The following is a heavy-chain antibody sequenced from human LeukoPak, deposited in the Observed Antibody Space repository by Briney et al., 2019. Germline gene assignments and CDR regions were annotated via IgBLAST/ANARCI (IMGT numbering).Heavy chain of an antibody. J-gene: IGHJ3*02. V-gene: IGHV3-30*02. Sequence: GGSLRLSCAASGFTFSNFGVHWVRQAPGKGLEWVAFIQFDGSDIFYADSVKGRFTVSRDNSKNTLYLQMNSLRAEDTAVYYCATSIVVNAFDIWGQGTMVTVSS. D-gene: IGHD3-22*01. CDR1: GFTFSNFG. CDR3: ATSIVVNAFDI. CDR2: IQFDGSDI.